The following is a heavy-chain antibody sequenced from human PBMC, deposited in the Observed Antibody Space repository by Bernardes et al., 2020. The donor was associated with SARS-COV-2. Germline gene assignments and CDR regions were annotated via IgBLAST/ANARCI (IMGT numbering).Heavy chain of an antibody. CDR1: GGTFSSYA. V-gene: IGHV1-69*13. CDR2: IIPIFGTA. CDR3: ARDGGDYGDSRGMNYYYGMDV. D-gene: IGHD4-17*01. Sequence: SVKVSCKASGGTFSSYAISWVRQAPGQGLEWMGGIIPIFGTANYAQKFQGRVTITADESTSTAYMELSSLRSEDTAVYYCARDGGDYGDSRGMNYYYGMDVWGQGTTVTVSS. J-gene: IGHJ6*02.